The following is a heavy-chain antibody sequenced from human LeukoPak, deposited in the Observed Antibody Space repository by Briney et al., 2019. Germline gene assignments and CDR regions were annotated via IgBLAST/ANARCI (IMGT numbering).Heavy chain of an antibody. CDR3: ASTSRADRWFDP. D-gene: IGHD3-16*01. Sequence: SETLSLTCTVSGGSISSGGYYWSWIRQPPGKGLEWIGYIYHSGSTYYNPSLKSRVTISVDRSKNQFSLKLSSVTAADTAVYYCASTSRADRWFDPWGQGTLVTVSS. CDR2: IYHSGST. CDR1: GGSISSGGYY. J-gene: IGHJ5*02. V-gene: IGHV4-30-2*01.